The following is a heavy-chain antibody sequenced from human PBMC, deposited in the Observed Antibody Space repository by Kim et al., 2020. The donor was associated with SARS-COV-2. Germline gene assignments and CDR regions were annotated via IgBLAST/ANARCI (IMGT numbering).Heavy chain of an antibody. CDR2: ISGSGGST. CDR3: AKDPDCSSTSCYEHPSGWFDP. V-gene: IGHV3-23*01. Sequence: GGSLRLSCAASGFTFSSYAMSWVRQAPGKGLEWVSAISGSGGSTYYADSVKGRFTISRDNSKNTLYLQMNSLRAEDTAVYYCAKDPDCSSTSCYEHPSGWFDPWGQGTLVTVSS. J-gene: IGHJ5*02. D-gene: IGHD2-2*01. CDR1: GFTFSSYA.